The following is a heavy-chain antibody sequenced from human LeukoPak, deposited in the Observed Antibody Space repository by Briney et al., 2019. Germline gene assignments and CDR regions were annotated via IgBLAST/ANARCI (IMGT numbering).Heavy chain of an antibody. J-gene: IGHJ6*02. D-gene: IGHD2-15*01. CDR3: ARVGCTGGSCLAYNYYAMDV. CDR1: GFTFNTYG. V-gene: IGHV3-33*01. CDR2: IWYDGSDK. Sequence: GRSLILSCAASGFTFNTYGMNWVRQAPGKGLEWVAIIWYDGSDKYYAESVKGRFTISRDNSKNTLYLQVNSLRAEDTAVYYCARVGCTGGSCLAYNYYAMDVWGQGTTVTVSS.